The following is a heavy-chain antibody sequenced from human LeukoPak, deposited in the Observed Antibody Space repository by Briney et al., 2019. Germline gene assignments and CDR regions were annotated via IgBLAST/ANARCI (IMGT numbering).Heavy chain of an antibody. J-gene: IGHJ4*02. CDR1: GYSFTGYY. CDR2: INPNSGGT. D-gene: IGHD3-10*01. CDR3: ARAPDDYYYGSGSYGDY. V-gene: IGHV1-2*02. Sequence: GASVKVSCKASGYSFTGYYMHWVRQAPGQGLEWMGWINPNSGGTNYAQKFQGRVTMTRDTSISTAYMELSRLRSDDTAVYYCARAPDDYYYGSGSYGDYWGQGTLVTVSS.